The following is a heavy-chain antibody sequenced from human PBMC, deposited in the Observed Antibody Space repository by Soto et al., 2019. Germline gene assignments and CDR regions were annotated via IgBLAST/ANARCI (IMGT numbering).Heavy chain of an antibody. Sequence: VQLTQSESQLKQPGSSMKVSCQVSGDTFEFHSLNWVRQAPGLGLEWLGGVLSLYNSAIYAPKFQGRFTINADSSTRTVSLRMTSLRSDDSAVYFCARDHGGSLLSTSFDVWGQGTPVTVS. V-gene: IGHV1-69*14. D-gene: IGHD2-15*01. CDR2: VLSLYNSA. CDR1: GDTFEFHS. CDR3: ARDHGGSLLSTSFDV. J-gene: IGHJ6*01.